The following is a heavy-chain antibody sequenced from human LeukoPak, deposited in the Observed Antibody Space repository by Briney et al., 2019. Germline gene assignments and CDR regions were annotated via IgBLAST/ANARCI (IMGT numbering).Heavy chain of an antibody. V-gene: IGHV4-59*01. CDR2: IYYSGST. D-gene: IGHD6-19*01. J-gene: IGHJ3*02. CDR1: GGSISSYY. CDR3: AREYHSSGWYSRAFDI. Sequence: PSETLSLTCTVSGGSISSYYWSWIRQPPGKGLEWIGYIYYSGSTNYNPSLKSRVTISVDTSKNQFSLKLSSVTAADTAVYYCAREYHSSGWYSRAFDIWGQGTMVTVSS.